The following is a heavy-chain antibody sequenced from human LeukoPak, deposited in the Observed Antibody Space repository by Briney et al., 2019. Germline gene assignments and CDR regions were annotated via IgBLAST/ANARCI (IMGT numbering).Heavy chain of an antibody. D-gene: IGHD4-11*01. CDR1: GYTFTGYY. Sequence: ASVNVSFTASGYTFTGYYFHWVRQAPGQGLEWMGWSNPNTAGTNYAQKFLGGVTLTWDTSISTAYMELNRLTSDDTAVYYCATSAGDYRAGHYYYMGVWGKGTSVTVSS. J-gene: IGHJ6*03. CDR2: SNPNTAGT. V-gene: IGHV1-2*02. CDR3: ATSAGDYRAGHYYYMGV.